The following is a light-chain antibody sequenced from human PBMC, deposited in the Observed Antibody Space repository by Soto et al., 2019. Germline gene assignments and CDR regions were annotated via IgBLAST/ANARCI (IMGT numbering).Light chain of an antibody. V-gene: IGLV2-23*01. CDR3: CSYAGSSTLYV. Sequence: ALTQPASVSGSPGQSITISCTGTSSDVGSYNLVSWYQQHPGKAPKLMIYEGSKRPSGVSNRFSGSKSGNTASLTISGLQAEDEADYYCCSYAGSSTLYVFGNGTKVTVL. CDR2: EGS. CDR1: SSDVGSYNL. J-gene: IGLJ1*01.